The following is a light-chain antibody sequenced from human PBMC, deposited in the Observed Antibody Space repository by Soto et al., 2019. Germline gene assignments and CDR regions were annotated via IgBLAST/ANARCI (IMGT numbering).Light chain of an antibody. CDR1: KNDIGVYDF. CDR3: CSYVGATTYV. CDR2: EVV. J-gene: IGLJ1*01. Sequence: QSVLTQPPSASGSPGQSVTISCTGTKNDIGVYDFVSWYQHHPGKAPRLIIYEVVQRPSGVPDRFSGSKSGNTASLTVSGLQAEDEAEYYCCSYVGATTYVFGSGTKVTVL. V-gene: IGLV2-8*01.